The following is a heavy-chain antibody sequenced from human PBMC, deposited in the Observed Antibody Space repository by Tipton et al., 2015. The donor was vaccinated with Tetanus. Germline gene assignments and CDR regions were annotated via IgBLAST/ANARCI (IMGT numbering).Heavy chain of an antibody. V-gene: IGHV4-4*02. J-gene: IGHJ4*02. CDR1: GGPITSSHW. CDR3: AGYSPGREYTFDY. D-gene: IGHD4-11*01. Sequence: TLSLTCAVSGGPITSSHWWSWVRQPPGKGLEWIGEVYDSGDTGYNPSLRSRVTMSVDKSNNRFSLELRFVTAADTAVYYCAGYSPGREYTFDYWGQGTLVTVSS. CDR2: VYDSGDT.